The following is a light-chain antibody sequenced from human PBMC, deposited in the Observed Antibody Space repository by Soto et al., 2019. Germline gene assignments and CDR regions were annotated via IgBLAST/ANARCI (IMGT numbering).Light chain of an antibody. CDR3: QQLNSFPLP. CDR1: QGISSF. V-gene: IGKV1-9*01. CDR2: GAS. Sequence: IQLTQSPSSLSASVGDIVTITCRASQGISSFLAWYQPKPGKAPKLLIYGASTLRSGAPSRFSGSGSGTDFTLTIGSLQTEVFDTYYCQQLNSFPLPFGPGTKVDIK. J-gene: IGKJ3*01.